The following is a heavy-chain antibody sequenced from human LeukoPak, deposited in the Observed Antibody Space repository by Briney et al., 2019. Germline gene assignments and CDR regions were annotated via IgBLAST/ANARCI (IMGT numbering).Heavy chain of an antibody. Sequence: PSETLSLTCTVSGGSISSYYWSWIRQPPGKGLEWIGYIYYSGSTNYNPSLKSRVTISVDTSKNQFSLKLSSVTAADTAVYYCARRRSLYYYDSSGYYYGAFDIWGQGTMVTVSS. J-gene: IGHJ3*02. D-gene: IGHD3-22*01. CDR3: ARRRSLYYYDSSGYYYGAFDI. CDR2: IYYSGST. CDR1: GGSISSYY. V-gene: IGHV4-59*08.